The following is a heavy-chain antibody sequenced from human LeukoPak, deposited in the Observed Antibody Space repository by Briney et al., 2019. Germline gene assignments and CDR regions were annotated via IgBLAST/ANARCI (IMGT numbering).Heavy chain of an antibody. Sequence: GGSLRLSCAASGFTFAEYAMHWVRQAPGKGLEWVSGISWNRGSIGYADSVRGRFTISRDNAKNSLYLQMNSLRTEDTAVYYCASFSGSYSDYWGQGTLVTVSS. V-gene: IGHV3-9*01. CDR1: GFTFAEYA. CDR3: ASFSGSYSDY. CDR2: ISWNRGSI. D-gene: IGHD1-26*01. J-gene: IGHJ4*02.